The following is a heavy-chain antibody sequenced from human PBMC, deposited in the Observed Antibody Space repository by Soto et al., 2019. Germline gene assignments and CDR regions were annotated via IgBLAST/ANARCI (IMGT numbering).Heavy chain of an antibody. CDR3: ARSGGDYRPFDS. Sequence: SLRLSCTASGFSFSNSEMNWIRQAPGKGLEWVSHMTGSGSAIYYADSVKGRFTISRDNAKNSLYLQLNSLRAEDTALYYCARSGGDYRPFDSWGQGTLVTAPQ. CDR1: GFSFSNSE. CDR2: MTGSGSAI. J-gene: IGHJ4*02. V-gene: IGHV3-48*03. D-gene: IGHD2-21*01.